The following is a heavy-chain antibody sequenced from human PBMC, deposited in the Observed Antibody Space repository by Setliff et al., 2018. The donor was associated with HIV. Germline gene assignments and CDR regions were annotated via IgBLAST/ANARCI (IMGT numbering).Heavy chain of an antibody. D-gene: IGHD1-26*01. CDR3: ARRSRYSGSFLTTYYFDS. V-gene: IGHV5-51*01. CDR1: GYSFTDYW. Sequence: PGESLKISCKGSGYSFTDYWIGWVRQMPGKGLEWMGIIYPADSETRYNPSFQGQVTISADKSISTAYLQWTSVKASDTAMYYCARRSRYSGSFLTTYYFDSWGQGALVTVSS. CDR2: IYPADSET. J-gene: IGHJ4*02.